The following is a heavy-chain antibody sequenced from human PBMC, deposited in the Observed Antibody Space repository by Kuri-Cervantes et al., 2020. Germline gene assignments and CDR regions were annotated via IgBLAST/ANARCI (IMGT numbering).Heavy chain of an antibody. J-gene: IGHJ4*02. D-gene: IGHD3-22*01. V-gene: IGHV3-13*01. CDR2: IGTAGDT. CDR3: ARDHQDSSGYLFDY. CDR1: GFTFSSYD. Sequence: GESLKISCAASGFTFSSYDMHWVRQATGKGLEWVSAIGTAGDTYYPGSVKGRFTISRDNAKNTLYLQMNSLRAEDTAVYYCARDHQDSSGYLFDYWGQGTLVTVSS.